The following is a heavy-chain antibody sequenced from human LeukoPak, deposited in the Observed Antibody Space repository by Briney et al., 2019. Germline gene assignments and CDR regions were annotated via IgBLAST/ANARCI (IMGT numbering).Heavy chain of an antibody. J-gene: IGHJ4*02. D-gene: IGHD2-15*01. Sequence: HGESLKISCKGFGDSFIRYWIGWVRQMPGKGLEWMGIIYPGDSDTRYSSSFQGQVTISADKSISTAYLQWSSLKASDTAMYYCARHRVVAPDYWGQGTLVTVSS. CDR3: ARHRVVAPDY. V-gene: IGHV5-51*01. CDR1: GDSFIRYW. CDR2: IYPGDSDT.